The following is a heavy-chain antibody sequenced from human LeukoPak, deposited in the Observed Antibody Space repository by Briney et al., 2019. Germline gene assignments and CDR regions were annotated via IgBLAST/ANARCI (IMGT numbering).Heavy chain of an antibody. V-gene: IGHV3-7*03. CDR3: AREEVKSFDN. CDR1: GFTFSSSW. J-gene: IGHJ4*02. Sequence: TGGSLRLSCAASGFTFSSSWMSWVRQAPGKGLEWVANIKGDGSETSYVTSVRGRFTISRDNAKNSLYLQMNNLRVEDTAVYYCAREEVKSFDNWGQGTLVTVSS. CDR2: IKGDGSET.